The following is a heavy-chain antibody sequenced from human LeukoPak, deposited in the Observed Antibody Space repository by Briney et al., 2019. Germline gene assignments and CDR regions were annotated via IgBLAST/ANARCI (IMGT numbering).Heavy chain of an antibody. J-gene: IGHJ6*04. CDR3: AELGITMIGGV. CDR1: GFTFSDRY. CDR2: ISPNSKTI. Sequence: GGSLRLSCAAAGFTFSDRYMSWIRQAPGKGMEWVAYISPNSKTIHYADSVKGRCTISRDNAKNSLYLQMNSLRAEDTAVYYCAELGITMIGGVWGKGTTVTISS. D-gene: IGHD3-10*02. V-gene: IGHV3-11*04.